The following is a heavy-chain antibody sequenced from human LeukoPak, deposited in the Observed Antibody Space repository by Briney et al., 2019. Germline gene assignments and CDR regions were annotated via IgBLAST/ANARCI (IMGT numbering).Heavy chain of an antibody. CDR3: ARGRRCSSTSCSIWFDP. D-gene: IGHD2-2*01. CDR1: GGSFSGYY. V-gene: IGHV4-34*01. CDR2: INHSGST. Sequence: PSETLSLTCAVHGGSFSGYYWSWIRQPPGKGLEWIGEINHSGSTNYNPSLKSRVTISVDTSKNQFSLKLSSVTAADTAVYYCARGRRCSSTSCSIWFDPWGQGTLVTVSS. J-gene: IGHJ5*02.